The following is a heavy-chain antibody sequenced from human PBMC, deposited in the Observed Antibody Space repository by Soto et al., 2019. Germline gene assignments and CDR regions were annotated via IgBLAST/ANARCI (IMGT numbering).Heavy chain of an antibody. Sequence: LRLSCAASGFTFSSYSMNWVRQAPGKGLEWVSSISSSSSYIYYADSVKGRFTISRDNAKNSLYLQMNSLRAEDTAVYYCARVIDSSRYYYYGMDVWGQGTTVTVSS. CDR2: ISSSSSYI. CDR3: ARVIDSSRYYYYGMDV. V-gene: IGHV3-21*01. J-gene: IGHJ6*02. D-gene: IGHD3-9*01. CDR1: GFTFSSYS.